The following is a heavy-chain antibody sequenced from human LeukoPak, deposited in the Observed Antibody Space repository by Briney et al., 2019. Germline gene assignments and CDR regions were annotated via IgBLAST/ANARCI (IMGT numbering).Heavy chain of an antibody. CDR1: GSIFTSYW. V-gene: IGHV5-51*01. Sequence: GESLQISCQGSGSIFTSYWIGWGRQVPGKGLEWMGIIYPGDSDTRYSPSFHGQVTISADKSISTAYLQWSSLKASDTAMYYCARLVDSYGYSSYWGLGTLVAVSS. CDR3: ARLVDSYGYSSY. J-gene: IGHJ4*02. D-gene: IGHD5-18*01. CDR2: IYPGDSDT.